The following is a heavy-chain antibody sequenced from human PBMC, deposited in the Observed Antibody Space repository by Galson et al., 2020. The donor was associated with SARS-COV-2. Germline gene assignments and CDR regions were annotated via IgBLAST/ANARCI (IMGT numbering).Heavy chain of an antibody. CDR1: GFTFSSYA. Sequence: TGGSLRLSCAASGFTFSSYAMSWVRQAPGKGLEWVSAISGSGGSTYYADSVKGRFTISRDNSKNTLYLQMNSLRAEDTAVYYCAKDWTGPDTAMVRDYYYYGMDVWGQGTTVTVSS. V-gene: IGHV3-23*01. CDR3: AKDWTGPDTAMVRDYYYYGMDV. J-gene: IGHJ6*02. CDR2: ISGSGGST. D-gene: IGHD5-18*01.